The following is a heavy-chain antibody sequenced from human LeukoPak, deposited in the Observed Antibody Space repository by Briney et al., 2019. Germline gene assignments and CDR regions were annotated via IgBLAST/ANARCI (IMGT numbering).Heavy chain of an antibody. CDR2: IYYSGST. CDR1: GGSISRYY. Sequence: PSETLSLTCTVSGGSISRYYWSWIRQHPGKGLEWIGYIYYSGSTYYNPSLKSRVTISVDTSKNQFSLKLSSVTAADTAVYYCARDGAIAAAGTGFTNAFDIWGQGTMVTVSS. D-gene: IGHD6-13*01. V-gene: IGHV4-31*03. J-gene: IGHJ3*02. CDR3: ARDGAIAAAGTGFTNAFDI.